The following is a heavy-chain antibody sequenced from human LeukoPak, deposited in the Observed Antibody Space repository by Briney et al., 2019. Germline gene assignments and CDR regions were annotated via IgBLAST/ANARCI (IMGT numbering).Heavy chain of an antibody. J-gene: IGHJ3*02. Sequence: GGSLRLSCAASGFTFSSYEMNWVRQVPGEGLDWVSYISSSGSTIYYADPVKGRFTISRDNAKNSLYLQMNSLRAEDTAVYYCARLGSYYDSRGAFDIWGHGTMVPVSS. CDR1: GFTFSSYE. V-gene: IGHV3-48*03. D-gene: IGHD3-22*01. CDR2: ISSSGSTI. CDR3: ARLGSYYDSRGAFDI.